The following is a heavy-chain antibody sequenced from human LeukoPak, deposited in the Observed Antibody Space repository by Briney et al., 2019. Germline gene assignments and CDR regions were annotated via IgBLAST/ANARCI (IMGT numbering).Heavy chain of an antibody. CDR1: GYRFTSYW. CDR2: IYPGDSDT. J-gene: IGHJ4*01. V-gene: IGHV5-51*01. D-gene: IGHD5-18*01. Sequence: GESLKISCKGSGYRFTSYWIGWVRQMPGKGLEWMGIIYPGDSDTRYSPSFQGQVNISADKSISTAYLQWSSLKASDTAMYYCARSTGPSGYSYGNPFDYWGQGTLVTVSS. CDR3: ARSTGPSGYSYGNPFDY.